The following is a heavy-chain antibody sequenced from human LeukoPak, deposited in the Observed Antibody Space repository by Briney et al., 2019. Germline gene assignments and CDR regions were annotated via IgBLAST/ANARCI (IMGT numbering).Heavy chain of an antibody. J-gene: IGHJ6*03. CDR1: GFTFSDYY. V-gene: IGHV3-11*04. D-gene: IGHD6-6*01. CDR2: ISSSGSTI. Sequence: PGGSLRLSCAASGFTFSDYYMSWIRQAPGKGLEWVSYISSSGSTIYYADSVKGRFTISRDNAKNSLYLQMNSLRAEDTAVYYCAKLGYSSSLSGGDYYMDVWGKGTTVTVSS. CDR3: AKLGYSSSLSGGDYYMDV.